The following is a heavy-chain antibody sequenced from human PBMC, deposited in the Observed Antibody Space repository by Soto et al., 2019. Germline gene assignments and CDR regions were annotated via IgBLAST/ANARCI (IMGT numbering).Heavy chain of an antibody. D-gene: IGHD6-13*01. CDR3: AYEPGIAAA. V-gene: IGHV4-39*01. Sequence: ETLSLTCTVSGGSISSSSYYWGWIRQPPGKGLEWIGSIYYSGSTYYNPSLKSRVTISVDTSKNQFSLKLSSVTAADTAVYYCAYEPGIAAAWGQGTLVTVSS. CDR2: IYYSGST. CDR1: GGSISSSSYY. J-gene: IGHJ4*02.